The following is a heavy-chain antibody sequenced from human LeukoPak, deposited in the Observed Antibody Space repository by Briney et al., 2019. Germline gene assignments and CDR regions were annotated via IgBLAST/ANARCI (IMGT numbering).Heavy chain of an antibody. D-gene: IGHD6-13*01. Sequence: GGSLRLSCAASGFTFSSDGMHWVRQAPGKGLEWVAVRWYDGSNKYYADSLKGRFTISRHNSKNTLYLQMNGLRAEDTAVYYCAKARYSSSWYYFDYWGQGTLVTVSS. CDR3: AKARYSSSWYYFDY. V-gene: IGHV3-33*06. CDR2: RWYDGSNK. J-gene: IGHJ4*02. CDR1: GFTFSSDG.